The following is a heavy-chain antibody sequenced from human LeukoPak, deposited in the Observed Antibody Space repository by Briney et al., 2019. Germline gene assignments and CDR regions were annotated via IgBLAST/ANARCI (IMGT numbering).Heavy chain of an antibody. J-gene: IGHJ6*03. D-gene: IGHD5-12*01. CDR2: IYYSGST. V-gene: IGHV4-39*01. Sequence: SETLSLTCTVSGGSINSSSYYWGWIRQPPGKGLEWIGSIYYSGSTYYNPSLKSRVTISVDTSKNQFSLKLSSVTAADTAVYYCARGDSGYDYGYYYYYMDVWGKGTTVTVSS. CDR3: ARGDSGYDYGYYYYYMDV. CDR1: GGSINSSSYY.